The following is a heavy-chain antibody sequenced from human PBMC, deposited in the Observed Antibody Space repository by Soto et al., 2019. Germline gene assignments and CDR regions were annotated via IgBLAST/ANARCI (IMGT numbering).Heavy chain of an antibody. CDR3: ARGYNSGWSTNPYYFDY. J-gene: IGHJ4*02. Sequence: GESLKISCKGSGYSFTSYWIGWVRQMPGKGLEWMGIISPGDSDTRCSPSFQGQVTISADKSISTAYLQWSSLKASDTAMYYCARGYNSGWSTNPYYFDYWGQGTLVTVSS. D-gene: IGHD6-19*01. V-gene: IGHV5-51*01. CDR2: ISPGDSDT. CDR1: GYSFTSYW.